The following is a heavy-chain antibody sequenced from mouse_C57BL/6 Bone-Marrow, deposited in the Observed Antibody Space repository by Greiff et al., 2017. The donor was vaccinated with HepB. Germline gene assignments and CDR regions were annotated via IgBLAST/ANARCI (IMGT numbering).Heavy chain of an antibody. CDR3: LYYGSSFYAMDY. J-gene: IGHJ4*01. Sequence: EVKLMESGGGLVQPGGSLKLSCAASGFTFSDAWMDWVRQSPEKGLEWVAEIRNKANNHATYYAESVQGRFTISRDDSKSSVYLQMNSLRAEDTGIYYCLYYGSSFYAMDYWGQGTSVTVSS. CDR1: GFTFSDAW. CDR2: IRNKANNHAT. D-gene: IGHD1-1*01. V-gene: IGHV6-6*01.